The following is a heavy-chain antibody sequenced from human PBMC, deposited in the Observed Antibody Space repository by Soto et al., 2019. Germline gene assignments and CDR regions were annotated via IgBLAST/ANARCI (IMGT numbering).Heavy chain of an antibody. V-gene: IGHV3-9*01. J-gene: IGHJ1*01. Sequence: PGGSLRLSCAASGFTFSDYYMSWIRQAPGKGLEWVSGINWNSGSIGYGDSVKGRFAISRDNAKNSLHLQMNSLSAEDTAFYYCVKDESINWYSGHFRHWGQGTLVTVSS. CDR2: INWNSGSI. CDR1: GFTFSDYY. CDR3: VKDESINWYSGHFRH. D-gene: IGHD6-13*01.